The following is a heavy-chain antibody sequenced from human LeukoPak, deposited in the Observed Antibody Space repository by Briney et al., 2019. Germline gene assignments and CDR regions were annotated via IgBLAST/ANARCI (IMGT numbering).Heavy chain of an antibody. V-gene: IGHV1-2*02. CDR3: ARVPRITMVRGVNTFDY. D-gene: IGHD3-10*01. CDR1: GYTFTGYY. J-gene: IGHJ4*02. Sequence: ASVKVSCKASGYTFTGYYMHWVRQAPGQGLEWMGWINPNSGGTNYAQKFQGRVTMTRDTSISTAYMELSRLRSDDTAVYYCARVPRITMVRGVNTFDYWGQGTLVTVSS. CDR2: INPNSGGT.